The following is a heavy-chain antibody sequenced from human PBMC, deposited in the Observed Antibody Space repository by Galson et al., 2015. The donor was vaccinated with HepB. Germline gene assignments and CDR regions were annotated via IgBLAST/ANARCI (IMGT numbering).Heavy chain of an antibody. J-gene: IGHJ4*02. CDR3: ARDRARSWLDY. V-gene: IGHV1-3*01. D-gene: IGHD6-13*01. CDR1: GYTFTSYA. Sequence: SVKVSCKASGYTFTSYAMHWVRQAPGQRLEWMGWINAGNGNTKYPQKFQGRVTITRDTSASTAYMELSSLRSEDTAVYYCARDRARSWLDYWGQGTLVTVSS. CDR2: INAGNGNT.